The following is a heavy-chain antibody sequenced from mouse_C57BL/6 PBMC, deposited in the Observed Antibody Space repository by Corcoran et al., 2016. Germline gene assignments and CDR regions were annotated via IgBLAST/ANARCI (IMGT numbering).Heavy chain of an antibody. CDR2: INPNNGGT. CDR3: ARVDYGNYFDY. J-gene: IGHJ2*01. CDR1: GYTFTDYY. Sequence: EVQLQQSGPELVKPGASVKISCKASGYTFTDYYMNWVKQSHGKSLEWIGDINPNNGGTSYNQKFKGKATLTVDKSSSTAYMELRSLTSEDSAVYYCARVDYGNYFDYWGQGTTLTDSS. V-gene: IGHV1-26*01. D-gene: IGHD2-1*01.